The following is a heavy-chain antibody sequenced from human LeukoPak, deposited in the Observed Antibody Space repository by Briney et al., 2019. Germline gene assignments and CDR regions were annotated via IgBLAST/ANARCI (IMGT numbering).Heavy chain of an antibody. CDR1: GFTFSSYA. CDR3: VKSAGKDGYRDVFDI. V-gene: IGHV3-23*01. J-gene: IGHJ3*02. D-gene: IGHD5-24*01. CDR2: IGGSGGST. Sequence: GGSLRLSCAASGFTFSSYAMGWVRQAPGKGLEWVSGIGGSGGSTYYADSVKGLFTISRDISKNTLYLQMNSLRAEDTAVYHCVKSAGKDGYRDVFDIWGQGTVVTVSS.